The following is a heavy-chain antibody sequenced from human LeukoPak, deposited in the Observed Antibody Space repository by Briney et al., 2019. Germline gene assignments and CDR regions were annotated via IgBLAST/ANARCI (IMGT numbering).Heavy chain of an antibody. CDR1: GYTFTSYD. Sequence: GASVKVSCKASGYTFTSYDINWVRQATRQGLEWMGWMNPNSGNTGYAQKFQGRVTMTRNTSISTAYMELSSLRSEDTAVYYCARGPRRDYYDSSGYFWGQGTLVTVSS. D-gene: IGHD3-22*01. V-gene: IGHV1-8*01. CDR2: MNPNSGNT. CDR3: ARGPRRDYYDSSGYF. J-gene: IGHJ4*02.